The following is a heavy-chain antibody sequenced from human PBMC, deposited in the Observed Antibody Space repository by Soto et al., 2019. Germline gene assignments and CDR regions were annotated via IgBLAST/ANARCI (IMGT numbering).Heavy chain of an antibody. CDR1: GYTFTSYG. D-gene: IGHD3-3*01. V-gene: IGHV1-18*01. Sequence: ASVKVSCKASGYTFTSYGISWVRQAPGQGLEWMGWISAYNGNTNYAQKLQGRVTMTTDTSTSTAYMELRSLRSDDTAVYYCARVERFLEWSERYAFDIWGQGTMVTVSS. J-gene: IGHJ3*02. CDR2: ISAYNGNT. CDR3: ARVERFLEWSERYAFDI.